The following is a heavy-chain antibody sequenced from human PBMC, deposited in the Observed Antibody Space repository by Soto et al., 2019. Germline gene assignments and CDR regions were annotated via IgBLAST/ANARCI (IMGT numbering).Heavy chain of an antibody. CDR2: ISGSGGST. CDR1: GFTFSSYA. D-gene: IGHD6-13*01. Sequence: GGSLRLSCAVSGFTFSSYAMSWVRQAPGKGMEWVSAISGSGGSTYYADSVKGRFTISRDNSKNTLYLQINSLRAEDTALYYCAKDASRSKMYSSSWYEENWFDPGAREPWSPSPQ. V-gene: IGHV3-23*01. J-gene: IGHJ5*02. CDR3: AKDASRSKMYSSSWYEENWFDP.